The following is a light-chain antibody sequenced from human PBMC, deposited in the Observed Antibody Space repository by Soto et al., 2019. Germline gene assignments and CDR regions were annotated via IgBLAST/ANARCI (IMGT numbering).Light chain of an antibody. CDR3: CSYGRSPTFVE. CDR1: SIDVGTDNL. CDR2: DAT. V-gene: IGLV2-23*01. J-gene: IGLJ2*01. Sequence: QSALTQPASVSGSPGQSITISCTGASIDVGTDNLVSWYQQHPGTAPKLIIYDATKRPSGVSDRFSSAKSGNTASLTISGLLAEHEADYYCCSYGRSPTFVEFCGGTKVTVL.